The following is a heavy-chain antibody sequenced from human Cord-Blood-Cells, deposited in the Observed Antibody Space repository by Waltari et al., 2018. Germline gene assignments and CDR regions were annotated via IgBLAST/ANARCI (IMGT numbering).Heavy chain of an antibody. CDR2: IYYSGGT. V-gene: IGHV4-39*01. CDR3: ARLDDGYCSSTSCYTFDY. CDR1: GGSISSSSYY. D-gene: IGHD2-2*02. Sequence: QLQLQESGPGLVKPSETLSLTCTVSGGSISSSSYYWGWIRQPPGKGLEWIVSIYYSGGTSDNPSLNSRITISVDTSKNQFSLKLSSVTAADTAVYYCARLDDGYCSSTSCYTFDYWGQGTLVTVSS. J-gene: IGHJ4*02.